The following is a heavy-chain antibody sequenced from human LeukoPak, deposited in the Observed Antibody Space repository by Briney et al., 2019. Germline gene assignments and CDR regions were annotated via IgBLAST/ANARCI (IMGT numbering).Heavy chain of an antibody. CDR1: GFTVSSNY. Sequence: GGSLRLSCAASGFTVSSNYMSWVRQAPGKGLEWVSVIYSGGSTYYADSVKGRFTISRDNSKNTLYLQMNSLGAEDTAVYYCARVQGYCSGGSCYSYYYYGMDVWGQGTTVTVSS. CDR3: ARVQGYCSGGSCYSYYYYGMDV. D-gene: IGHD2-15*01. CDR2: IYSGGST. V-gene: IGHV3-66*01. J-gene: IGHJ6*02.